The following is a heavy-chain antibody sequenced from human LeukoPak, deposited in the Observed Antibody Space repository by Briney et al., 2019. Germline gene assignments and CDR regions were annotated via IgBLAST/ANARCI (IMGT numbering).Heavy chain of an antibody. D-gene: IGHD3-10*01. Sequence: SGTLSLTCIVSGGSISNSIYYWGWIRQPPGKGLEWIGSIYYSGTTYYNPSLESRVSISVDTSNNQVSLNLNSVTAADTAVYFCARGGFYGHPFDFGGQGTLVTVSS. CDR2: IYYSGTT. CDR3: ARGGFYGHPFDF. J-gene: IGHJ4*02. CDR1: GGSISNSIYY. V-gene: IGHV4-39*07.